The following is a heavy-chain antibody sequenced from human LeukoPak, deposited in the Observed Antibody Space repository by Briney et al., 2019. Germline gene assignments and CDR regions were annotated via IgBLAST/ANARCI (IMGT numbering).Heavy chain of an antibody. CDR1: GFTVSSNY. CDR2: IYSGGST. Sequence: GGSLRLSCAASGFTVSSNYMSWVRQAPGKGLEWVSVIYSGGSTYYADSVKGRFTISRDNSKSTLYLQMNSLRAEDTAVYYCARDSIYGSGSSKTDYYYYGMDVWGQGTTVTVSS. CDR3: ARDSIYGSGSSKTDYYYYGMDV. D-gene: IGHD3-10*01. V-gene: IGHV3-66*01. J-gene: IGHJ6*02.